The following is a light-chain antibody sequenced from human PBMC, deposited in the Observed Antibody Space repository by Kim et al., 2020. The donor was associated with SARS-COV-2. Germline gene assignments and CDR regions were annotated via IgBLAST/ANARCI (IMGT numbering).Light chain of an antibody. Sequence: SYELTQPPSLSVSPGQTASITCSGDRLGNKYVCWYQQKPGQSPVVVIYQDTQRPSGIPERFSGSNSGNTATLTISGTQAMDEADYYCQAWDSTTMVFGGGTQLTVL. V-gene: IGLV3-1*01. J-gene: IGLJ2*01. CDR2: QDT. CDR3: QAWDSTTMV. CDR1: RLGNKY.